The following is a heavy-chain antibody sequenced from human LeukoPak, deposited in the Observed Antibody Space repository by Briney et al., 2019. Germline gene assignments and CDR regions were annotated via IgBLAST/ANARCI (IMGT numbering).Heavy chain of an antibody. CDR2: INHSGST. CDR1: GGSFSGYY. D-gene: IGHD1-26*01. V-gene: IGHV4-34*01. Sequence: SETLSLTCAVYGGSFSGYYWSWIRQPPGKGLEWIGEINHSGSTNYNPSLKSRVTISVGTSKNQFSLKLSSVTAADTAVYYCARWYPYYVYFDYWGQGTLVTVSS. J-gene: IGHJ4*02. CDR3: ARWYPYYVYFDY.